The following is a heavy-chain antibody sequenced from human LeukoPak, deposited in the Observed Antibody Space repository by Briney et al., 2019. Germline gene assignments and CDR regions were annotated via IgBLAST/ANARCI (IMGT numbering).Heavy chain of an antibody. J-gene: IGHJ6*02. CDR2: INSDGSST. CDR1: EFMFSSYW. D-gene: IGHD1-14*01. CDR3: ATGQGHGMDV. Sequence: GGSLRLSCAASEFMFSSYWMHWVRQAPGKGLVWVSRINSDGSSTSYADSVKGRFTISRDNAKNTLYLQMNSLRAEDTAVYYCATGQGHGMDVWGQGTTVTVSS. V-gene: IGHV3-74*01.